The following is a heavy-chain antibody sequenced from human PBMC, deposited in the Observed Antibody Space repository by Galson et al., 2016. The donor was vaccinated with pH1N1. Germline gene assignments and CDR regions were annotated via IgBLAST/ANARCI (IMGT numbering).Heavy chain of an antibody. V-gene: IGHV3-23*01. CDR1: GFTFSSYA. J-gene: IGHJ3*02. CDR2: ISGSGGST. Sequence: SLRLSCAASGFTFSSYAMRWVRQAPGKGLEWVSAISGSGGSTYYADSVKGRFTISRDNSENTLYLQMNSLRAEDTAVYYCAKTLTHDEIYDAFDIWGQGTMVTVSS. CDR3: AKTLTHDEIYDAFDI. D-gene: IGHD2/OR15-2a*01.